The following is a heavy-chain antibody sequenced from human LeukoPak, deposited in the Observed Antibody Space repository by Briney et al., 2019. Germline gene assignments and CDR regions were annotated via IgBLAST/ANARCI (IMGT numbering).Heavy chain of an antibody. CDR3: ANNLVY. J-gene: IGHJ4*02. V-gene: IGHV3-30*18. Sequence: PGRTLRLSRAASVVSFSSYGIHGGREAPGKGRWCVAGISYDGSNKYYAASVKGRFTISRDNSKNTLYLQMNSLRAEDTAVYYCANNLVYWGQGNLVTVSS. CDR1: VVSFSSYG. CDR2: ISYDGSNK.